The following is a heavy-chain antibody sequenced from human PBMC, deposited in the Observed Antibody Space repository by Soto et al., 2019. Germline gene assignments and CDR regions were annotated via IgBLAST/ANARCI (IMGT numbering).Heavy chain of an antibody. V-gene: IGHV1-69*01. CDR2: IIPIFGTA. CDR1: GGTFSSYD. J-gene: IGHJ5*02. Sequence: QVQLVQSGAEVKKPGYSVKVSCKASGGTFSSYDISWVRQDPGQGLEWMGGIIPIFGTANYAQKFQGRVTITADESTSTVYMELSSLRYEDTAVYYCARDQVVPAAIGYSNWFDPWGQGTLVTVSS. D-gene: IGHD2-2*02. CDR3: ARDQVVPAAIGYSNWFDP.